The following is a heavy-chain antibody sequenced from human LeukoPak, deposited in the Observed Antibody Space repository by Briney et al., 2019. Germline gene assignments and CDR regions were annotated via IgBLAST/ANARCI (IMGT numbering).Heavy chain of an antibody. D-gene: IGHD6-19*01. Sequence: SETLSLTCTVSGGSISSTIYYWAWLRQPPGKGLEWIGSIYYSGNTYYNPSLQSRATMSVDTSKNQFSLRLTSMTAAATTVYYCARQRSGWVFENWGQGTLVTVSS. CDR3: ARQRSGWVFEN. V-gene: IGHV4-39*01. CDR1: GGSISSTIYY. CDR2: IYYSGNT. J-gene: IGHJ4*02.